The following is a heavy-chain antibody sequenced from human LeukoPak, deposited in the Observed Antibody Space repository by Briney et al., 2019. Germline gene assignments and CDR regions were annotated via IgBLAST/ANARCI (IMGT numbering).Heavy chain of an antibody. CDR2: IRYDGSNK. CDR1: GFTFSSYG. D-gene: IGHD4/OR15-4a*01. J-gene: IGHJ6*03. V-gene: IGHV3-30*02. CDR3: AKDSQLTSYYYYYMDV. Sequence: PGGSLRLSCAASGFTFSSYGMHWVRQAPGKGLEWVAFIRYDGSNKYYADSVKGRFTISRDNSKNTLYLQMNSLRAEDTAVYYCAKDSQLTSYYYYYMDVWGKGTTVTVSS.